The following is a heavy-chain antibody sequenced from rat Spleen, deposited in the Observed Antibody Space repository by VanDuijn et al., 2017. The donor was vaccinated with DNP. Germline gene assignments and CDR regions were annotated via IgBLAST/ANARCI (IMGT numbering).Heavy chain of an antibody. J-gene: IGHJ2*01. CDR1: GFTFSNSD. CDR3: ASRPPPTRGPFDY. Sequence: EVELVESGGGLVQPGRSMKLSCAASGFTFSNSDMAWVRQAPTKGLEWIASISTAGGSTYYRDSLKGRFTISRENAKNTLYLQMDSLRSEDTATYYCASRPPPTRGPFDYWGQGVAVTVSS. D-gene: IGHD1-4*01. V-gene: IGHV5-25*01. CDR2: ISTAGGST.